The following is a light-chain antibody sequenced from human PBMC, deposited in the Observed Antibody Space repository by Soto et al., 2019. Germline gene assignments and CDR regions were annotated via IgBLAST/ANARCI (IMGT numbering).Light chain of an antibody. CDR1: ESVSSNF. CDR2: DAS. Sequence: EIVLTQSPGTLALSPGERATLSCRASESVSSNFLAWYQQRPGQAPRLLIYDASTRAAGTPDRFSGSGSGTEFTLCISSLEPEDFAVYYCQQFGGSPMYTFGQGTKLEIK. V-gene: IGKV3-20*01. J-gene: IGKJ2*01. CDR3: QQFGGSPMYT.